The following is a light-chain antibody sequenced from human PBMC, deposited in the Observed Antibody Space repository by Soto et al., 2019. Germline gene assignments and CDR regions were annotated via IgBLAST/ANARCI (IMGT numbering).Light chain of an antibody. CDR3: CSYAGSSTYV. V-gene: IGLV2-23*01. CDR1: SSDVGSYNL. Sequence: QSVLTQPASVSGSPGQSITISCTGTSSDVGSYNLVSWYQQHPGKAPMLMIYEGTKRPSGVSNRFSGSKSGNTASLTISGLQAEDEADYYCCSYAGSSTYVLGTGTKLTVL. J-gene: IGLJ1*01. CDR2: EGT.